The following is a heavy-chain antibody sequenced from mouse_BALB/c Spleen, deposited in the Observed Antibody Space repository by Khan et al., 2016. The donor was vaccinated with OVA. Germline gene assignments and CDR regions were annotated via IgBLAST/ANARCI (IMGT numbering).Heavy chain of an antibody. CDR2: IRLKSDDYVT. CDR3: WLLL. CDR1: GFTFSNYW. Sequence: QLEESGGGLVQPGGSMKLSCVASGFTFSNYWMNWVSQSPEKGLEWVAEIRLKSDDYVTNYAESVKGRFTYSRDASKSRVYLQMDNLRAENPVIYYCWLLLWGQGTTLTVSS. V-gene: IGHV6-6*02. D-gene: IGHD2-3*01. J-gene: IGHJ2*01.